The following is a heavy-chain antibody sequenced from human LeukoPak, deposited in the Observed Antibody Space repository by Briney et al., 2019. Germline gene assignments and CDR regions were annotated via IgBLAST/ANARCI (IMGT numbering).Heavy chain of an antibody. Sequence: ASVKVSCKASGYTFTGYYMHWVRQAPGQGLEWMGWINPNSGGTNYAQKFQGRVTMTRDTSISTAYMELSRLRSDDTAVYYCARRHSVGPANDYWGQGTLVTVSS. V-gene: IGHV1-2*02. CDR2: INPNSGGT. CDR3: ARRHSVGPANDY. CDR1: GYTFTGYY. D-gene: IGHD1-26*01. J-gene: IGHJ4*02.